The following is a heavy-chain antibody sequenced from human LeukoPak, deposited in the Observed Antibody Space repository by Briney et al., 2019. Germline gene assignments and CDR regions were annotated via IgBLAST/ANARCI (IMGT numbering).Heavy chain of an antibody. CDR1: GYTFTSYD. CDR3: ARGLVDTAMAGGYYFDY. J-gene: IGHJ4*02. D-gene: IGHD5-18*01. Sequence: ASVKVSCKASGYTFTSYDINWVRQATGQGLEWMGWMNPNSGNTGYAQKFQGRVTITRNTSISTAYMELSSLRSEDTAVYYCARGLVDTAMAGGYYFDYWGEGTLVTVSS. V-gene: IGHV1-8*03. CDR2: MNPNSGNT.